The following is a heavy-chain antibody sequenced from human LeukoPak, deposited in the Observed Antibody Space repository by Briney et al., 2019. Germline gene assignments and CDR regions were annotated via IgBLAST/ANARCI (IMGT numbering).Heavy chain of an antibody. V-gene: IGHV3-7*04. CDR2: IKQGGGAE. Sequence: GGSLRLSCEASGFTFSNYWMTWVRQAPGKGLEWVASIKQGGGAEYYVDSVKGRFTISRDNAKHSLYLQMSSLRVEDTAAYFCARDYGGNSDYFDYWGQGTLVTVSS. D-gene: IGHD4-23*01. CDR1: GFTFSNYW. J-gene: IGHJ4*02. CDR3: ARDYGGNSDYFDY.